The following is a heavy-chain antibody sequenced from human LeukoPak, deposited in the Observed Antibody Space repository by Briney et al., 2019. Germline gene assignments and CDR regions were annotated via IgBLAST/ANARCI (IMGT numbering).Heavy chain of an antibody. J-gene: IGHJ4*02. CDR2: ISYDGSNK. V-gene: IGHV3-30*18. Sequence: AGGSLRLSCAASGFTFSTYGMPWVRQAPGKGLEWVAVISYDGSNKYYADSVKGRFTISRDKSKNTLHLQMNSLRAEDTAVYYCAKDRTSNWGSFDYWGQGTLVTVSS. CDR1: GFTFSTYG. CDR3: AKDRTSNWGSFDY. D-gene: IGHD3-16*01.